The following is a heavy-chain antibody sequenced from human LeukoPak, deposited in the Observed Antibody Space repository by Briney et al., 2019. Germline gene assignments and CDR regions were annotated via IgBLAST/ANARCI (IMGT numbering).Heavy chain of an antibody. CDR3: ARDESGHWFDP. V-gene: IGHV1-2*06. J-gene: IGHJ5*02. CDR1: GYRFTGYY. Sequence: GASVKVSCKASGYRFTGYYIHWVRQAPGQGLEWMGRINPHSGDTTYAQKFHGRVTLTTGTSISTAYMELGRLRYDDTAVYYCARDESGHWFDPWGQGSLVTVSS. CDR2: INPHSGDT.